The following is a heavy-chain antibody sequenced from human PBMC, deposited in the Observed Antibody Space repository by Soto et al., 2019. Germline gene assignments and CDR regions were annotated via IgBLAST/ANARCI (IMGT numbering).Heavy chain of an antibody. V-gene: IGHV4-31*03. D-gene: IGHD1-26*01. CDR1: GGSISSGGYY. J-gene: IGHJ4*02. CDR2: IYYSGSN. Sequence: QVQLQESGPGLVKPSQTLSLTCTVSGGSISSGGYYWSWIRQHPGNGLEWIGYIYYSGSNYYNPSLKSRVTLSVDTSKNQFSLKLSSVTAADTAVYYCAGIYSGRPGGTLRYWGQGTLVTVSS. CDR3: AGIYSGRPGGTLRY.